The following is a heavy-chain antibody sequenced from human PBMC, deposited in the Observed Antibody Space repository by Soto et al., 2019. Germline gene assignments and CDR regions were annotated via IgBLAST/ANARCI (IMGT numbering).Heavy chain of an antibody. Sequence: QVQLQESGPGLVKPSGTLSLTCAVSGGSISSSNWWSWVRQPPGKGLEWIGEIYLSGNTHYNSSPKSRVTVSVDKSKNQFSLKLSSVTAADAAVYYCARPVSESIAVAVAFDIWGQGTMVTVSS. D-gene: IGHD6-19*01. V-gene: IGHV4-4*02. CDR3: ARPVSESIAVAVAFDI. CDR2: IYLSGNT. J-gene: IGHJ3*02. CDR1: GGSISSSNW.